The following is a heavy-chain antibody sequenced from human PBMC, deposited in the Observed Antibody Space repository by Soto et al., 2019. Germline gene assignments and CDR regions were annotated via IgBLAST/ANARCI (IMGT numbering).Heavy chain of an antibody. D-gene: IGHD3-10*01. Sequence: QVQLVQSGAEVKKPGSSVRVSCKASGGVFSSYTLSWVRQAPGQGLEWMGRIIPMLSMSTYAQKFQGRVSXXXDXXTSTVYMDLGRLRSDDTAMYFCATSYGSGSRPFDYWGQGTLVTVSS. CDR1: GGVFSSYT. CDR2: IIPMLSMS. CDR3: ATSYGSGSRPFDY. V-gene: IGHV1-69*02. J-gene: IGHJ4*02.